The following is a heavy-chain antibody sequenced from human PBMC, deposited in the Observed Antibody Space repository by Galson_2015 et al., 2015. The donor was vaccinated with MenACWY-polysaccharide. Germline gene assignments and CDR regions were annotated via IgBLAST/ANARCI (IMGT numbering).Heavy chain of an antibody. CDR1: GFTFSSYA. D-gene: IGHD2-2*01. CDR2: ISYDGSNK. J-gene: IGHJ4*02. CDR3: TRTYCSRTTCYAPDQPGFDF. V-gene: IGHV3-30-3*01. Sequence: SLRLSCAASGFTFSSYAMHWVRRAPDKGLEWVAVISYDGSNKYFADSVKGRFTISRDNSKNTMYLQMSSLRAEDTAVYYRTRTYCSRTTCYAPDQPGFDFWGQGTLVTVSS.